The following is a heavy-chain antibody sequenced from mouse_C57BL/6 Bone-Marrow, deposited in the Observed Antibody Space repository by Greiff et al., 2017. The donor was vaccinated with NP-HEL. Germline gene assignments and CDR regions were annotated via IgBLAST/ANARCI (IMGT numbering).Heavy chain of an antibody. CDR2: IWRGGST. CDR3: AKCTGGDYDDGYFEV. Sequence: QVQLQQSGPGLVQPSQSLSITCTVSGFSLTSYGVHWVRQSPGKGLEWLGVIWRGGSTDYNAAFMSRLSITKDNSKSQVFFKMNSLQADDTAIYYCAKCTGGDYDDGYFEVWGTGTTVTVSS. V-gene: IGHV2-5*01. D-gene: IGHD2-4*01. J-gene: IGHJ1*03. CDR1: GFSLTSYG.